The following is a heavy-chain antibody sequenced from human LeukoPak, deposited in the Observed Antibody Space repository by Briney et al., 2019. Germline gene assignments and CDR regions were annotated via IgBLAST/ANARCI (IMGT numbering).Heavy chain of an antibody. V-gene: IGHV4-38-2*01. CDR1: GYSISSGYY. CDR3: ARHLFVAGFDY. Sequence: SETLSLTCAVSGYSISSGYYWGWIRQPPGKGLEWIGSIYHSGSTYYNPSLKSRVTVSVDTSKNQFSLKLSSVTAADTAANYCARHLFVAGFDYCGQGTLVSVSS. CDR2: IYHSGST. J-gene: IGHJ4*02. D-gene: IGHD6-19*01.